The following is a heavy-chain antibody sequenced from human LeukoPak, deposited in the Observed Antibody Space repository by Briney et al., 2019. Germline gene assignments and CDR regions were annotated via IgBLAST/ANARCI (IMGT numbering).Heavy chain of an antibody. CDR1: GFTVSSNE. CDR2: ISGGST. V-gene: IGHV3-38-3*01. Sequence: PGGSLRLSCAASGFTVSSNEMSWVRQAPGKGLEWVSSISGGSTYYADSRKGRFTISRDNSKNTLHLQMNSLRAEDTAVYYCATPGRRYSYGYAFDYWGQGTLVTVSS. D-gene: IGHD5-18*01. J-gene: IGHJ4*02. CDR3: ATPGRRYSYGYAFDY.